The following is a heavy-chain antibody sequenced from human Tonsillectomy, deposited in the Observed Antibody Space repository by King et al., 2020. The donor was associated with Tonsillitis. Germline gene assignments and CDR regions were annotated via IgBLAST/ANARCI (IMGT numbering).Heavy chain of an antibody. CDR1: GFNFINYG. V-gene: IGHV3-30*03. D-gene: IGHD2-8*02. CDR2: IPRDGSES. CDR3: ARSGTYGAGSVPPYWYWSMDV. Sequence: VQLVESGGGVVQPGGSLRLSCKVSGFNFINYGIQWVRQAPGKGLEWVAVIPRDGSESHYAESVKGRFIVSRDNSESTAYLQLNSLRVEDTAVYYRARSGTYGAGSVPPYWYWSMDVGGRGTTVRVSS. J-gene: IGHJ6*02.